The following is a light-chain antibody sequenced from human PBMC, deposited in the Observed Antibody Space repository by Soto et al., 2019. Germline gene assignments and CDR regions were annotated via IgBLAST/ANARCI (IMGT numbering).Light chain of an antibody. CDR3: QQYNNWLKWT. Sequence: EIVTTQSPATLSVSPGERATLSCRASQSISSNLAWYQQKPGQGPRLLIYDASTRATGIPARFSGSGSGTDFTLTISSLQSEDFAVYYCQQYNNWLKWTFGQGTKVEIK. J-gene: IGKJ1*01. CDR1: QSISSN. V-gene: IGKV3-15*01. CDR2: DAS.